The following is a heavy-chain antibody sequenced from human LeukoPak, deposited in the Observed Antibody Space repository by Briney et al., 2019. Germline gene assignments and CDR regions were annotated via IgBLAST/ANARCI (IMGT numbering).Heavy chain of an antibody. D-gene: IGHD1-14*01. CDR1: GFTFSSYW. V-gene: IGHV3-7*01. Sequence: GGSLRLSCAASGFTFSSYWMSWVRQAPGKGLEWVANIKQDGTEKYYVDSVKGRLTTSRDNARNSLSLQVNGLRAEDTAVYYCARGYYRFDYWGQGTLVTVSS. CDR2: IKQDGTEK. J-gene: IGHJ4*02. CDR3: ARGYYRFDY.